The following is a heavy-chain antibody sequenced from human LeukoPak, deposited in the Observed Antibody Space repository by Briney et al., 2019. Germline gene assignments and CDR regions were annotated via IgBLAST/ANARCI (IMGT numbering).Heavy chain of an antibody. D-gene: IGHD3-3*01. CDR3: ARPPNYDFWSGYPESYYYYYGMDV. CDR1: GFTFSSYS. CDR2: ISRSSSYI. Sequence: GGSLRLSCAASGFTFSSYSMNWVRQAPGKGLEWVSSISRSSSYIYLADSVKGRFPISRDNAKNSLYLQMNSLRAEETAVYYCARPPNYDFWSGYPESYYYYYGMDVWGQGTTVTVSS. J-gene: IGHJ6*02. V-gene: IGHV3-21*01.